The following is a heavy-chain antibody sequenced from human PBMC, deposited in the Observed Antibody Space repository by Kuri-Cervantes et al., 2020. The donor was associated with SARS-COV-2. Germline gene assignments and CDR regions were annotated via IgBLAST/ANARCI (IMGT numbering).Heavy chain of an antibody. CDR2: IIPIFGTA. Sequence: SVKVSCKASGGTFSSYAISWVRQAPGQGLEWMGGIIPIFGTANYAQKFQGRVTITADESTSTAYMELSSLRSEDTAVYYCARDLGPYGLEAASYSSSGYYGRDVWGQGPRSPSP. J-gene: IGHJ6*02. V-gene: IGHV1-69*13. D-gene: IGHD6-6*01. CDR3: ARDLGPYGLEAASYSSSGYYGRDV. CDR1: GGTFSSYA.